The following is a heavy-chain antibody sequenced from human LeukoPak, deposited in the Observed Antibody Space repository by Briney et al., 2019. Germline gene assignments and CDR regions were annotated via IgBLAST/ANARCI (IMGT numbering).Heavy chain of an antibody. Sequence: GGSLRLSCTASGFTFSANAMMWVRQAPGKGPEWVSAIRGGGTSEFYADSVKGRFRISRDNSKDTLFLQMNSLRAEDTAVYYCARDPNGDYIGAFDMWGPGTMVTVSS. CDR2: IRGGGTSE. CDR3: ARDPNGDYIGAFDM. V-gene: IGHV3-23*01. D-gene: IGHD4-17*01. J-gene: IGHJ3*02. CDR1: GFTFSANA.